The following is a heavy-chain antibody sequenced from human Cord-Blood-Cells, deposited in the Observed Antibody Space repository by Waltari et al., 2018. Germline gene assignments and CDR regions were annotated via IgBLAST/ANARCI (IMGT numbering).Heavy chain of an antibody. Sequence: EVQLVQSGAEVKKPGESLKISCKGSGYSFTSYWIGWVRQMPGKGLEWMGIIYPGDSDTRYSPSFQGQVTISADKSISTAYLQWSSLKASDTARYYCARQSYVPNNNDFWSGYYAFDIWGQETMVTVSS. CDR1: GYSFTSYW. CDR2: IYPGDSDT. CDR3: ARQSYVPNNNDFWSGYYAFDI. D-gene: IGHD3-3*01. V-gene: IGHV5-51*01. J-gene: IGHJ3*02.